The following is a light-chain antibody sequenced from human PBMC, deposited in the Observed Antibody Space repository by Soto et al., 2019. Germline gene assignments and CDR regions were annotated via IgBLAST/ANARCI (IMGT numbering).Light chain of an antibody. CDR1: QSVSSTY. Sequence: EIVLTQSPGTLSLSPGERATLSCRASQSVSSTYLAWYQQKPGQAPRLLIYGASSRATGIPDRFSGSGSGTDFTLTISRLGPEDFAVYYCQQCGSSPPFTFGPGTKVDIK. V-gene: IGKV3-20*01. CDR3: QQCGSSPPFT. CDR2: GAS. J-gene: IGKJ3*01.